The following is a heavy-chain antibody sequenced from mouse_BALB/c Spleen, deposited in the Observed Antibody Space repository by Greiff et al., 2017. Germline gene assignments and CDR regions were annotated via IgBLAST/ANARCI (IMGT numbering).Heavy chain of an antibody. Sequence: LVESGPELGKPGASVKISCKASGYSFTGYNMYWVKQSHRKSLEWIGYIDPYNGGTSYNQKSKGKATLAVDKSSSTAYMHLNSLTSEDSAIYYCARGDITTVAMDYWGQGTSVTVSS. V-gene: IGHV1S135*01. CDR1: GYSFTGYN. J-gene: IGHJ4*01. CDR2: IDPYNGGT. CDR3: ARGDITTVAMDY. D-gene: IGHD1-1*01.